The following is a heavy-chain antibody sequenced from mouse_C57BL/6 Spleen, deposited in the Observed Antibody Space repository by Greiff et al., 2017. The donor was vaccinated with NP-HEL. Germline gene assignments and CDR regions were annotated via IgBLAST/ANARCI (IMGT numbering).Heavy chain of an antibody. Sequence: VQLQQSGGGLVQPKGSLKLSCAASGFTFNTYAMHWVRQAPGKGLEWVAGIRSKSSNYATYYADSVKDRFTISRDDSQSMLYLQMNNLKTEDTAMYYCVRGNYNFDYWGQGTTLTVSS. CDR2: IRSKSSNYAT. D-gene: IGHD1-1*01. CDR3: VRGNYNFDY. J-gene: IGHJ2*01. V-gene: IGHV10-3*01. CDR1: GFTFNTYA.